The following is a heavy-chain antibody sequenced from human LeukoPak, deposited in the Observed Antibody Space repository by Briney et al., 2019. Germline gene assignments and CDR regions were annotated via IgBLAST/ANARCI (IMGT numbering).Heavy chain of an antibody. CDR1: GFTFSTFA. J-gene: IGHJ4*02. CDR2: IFPSGGEI. V-gene: IGHV3-23*01. Sequence: GGSLRLSCAASGFTFSTFAMIWVRQPPGKGLEWVSSIFPSGGEIHYADSVRGRFTISRDNSKSTLSLQMNSLRAEDTAVYYCARLYSSGWKYYFDYWGQGTLVTVSS. CDR3: ARLYSSGWKYYFDY. D-gene: IGHD6-19*01.